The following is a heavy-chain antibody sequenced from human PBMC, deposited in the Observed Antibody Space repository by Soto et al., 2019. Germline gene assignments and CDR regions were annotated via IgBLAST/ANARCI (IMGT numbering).Heavy chain of an antibody. Sequence: QVQLVQSGAEVKKPGASVKVSCKASGYTFTSYGISWVRQAPGQGLEWMGWISAYNGNTNYAQKLQGRVTMTTDTATSTAYMELRSLRYDDTAVYYCARDRLYYYDSSGYSNYFDYWGQGTLVTVS. CDR3: ARDRLYYYDSSGYSNYFDY. CDR2: ISAYNGNT. V-gene: IGHV1-18*04. J-gene: IGHJ4*02. CDR1: GYTFTSYG. D-gene: IGHD3-22*01.